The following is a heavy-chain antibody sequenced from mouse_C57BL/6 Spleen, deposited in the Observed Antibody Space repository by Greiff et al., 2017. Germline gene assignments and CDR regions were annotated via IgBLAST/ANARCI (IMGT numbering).Heavy chain of an antibody. D-gene: IGHD1-1*01. CDR3: TRRSFITTVVATRYFDY. J-gene: IGHJ2*01. CDR2: IRNKANNHAT. CDR1: GFTFSDAW. Sequence: EVKLEESGGGLVQPGGSMKLSCAASGFTFSDAWMDWVRQSPEKGLEWVAEIRNKANNHATYYAESVKGRFTISRDDSKSSVYLQMNSLRAEDTGIYYCTRRSFITTVVATRYFDYWGQGTTLTVSS. V-gene: IGHV6-6*01.